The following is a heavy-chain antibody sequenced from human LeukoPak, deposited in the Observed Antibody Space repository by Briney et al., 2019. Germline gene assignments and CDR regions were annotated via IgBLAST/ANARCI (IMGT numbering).Heavy chain of an antibody. Sequence: SETLSLTCTVSGVSISSYYWSWIRQPAGKGLEWIGRIYTSGSTNYNPSLKSRVTMSVDTSKNQFSLKLSSVTAADTAVYYCARDKRMVAADYYYYYGMDVWGQGTTVTVSS. CDR2: IYTSGST. CDR1: GVSISSYY. J-gene: IGHJ6*02. D-gene: IGHD6-13*01. V-gene: IGHV4-4*07. CDR3: ARDKRMVAADYYYYYGMDV.